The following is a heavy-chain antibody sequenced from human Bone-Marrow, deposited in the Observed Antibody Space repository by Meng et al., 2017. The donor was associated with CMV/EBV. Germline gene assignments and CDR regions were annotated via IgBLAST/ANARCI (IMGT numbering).Heavy chain of an antibody. Sequence: GSLRLSCTVSGGSISSSSYYWGWIRQPPGKGLEWIGSIYHSGSTYYNPSLKSRVTISVDTSKNQFSLKLSSVTAADTAVYYCARDSYKTSFHWYFDLWGRGTLVTVSS. CDR1: GGSISSSSYY. D-gene: IGHD1-1*01. J-gene: IGHJ2*01. CDR2: IYHSGST. CDR3: ARDSYKTSFHWYFDL. V-gene: IGHV4-39*07.